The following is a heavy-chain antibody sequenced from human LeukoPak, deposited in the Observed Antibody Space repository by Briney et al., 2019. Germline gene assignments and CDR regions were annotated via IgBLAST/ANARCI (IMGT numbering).Heavy chain of an antibody. V-gene: IGHV3-48*04. Sequence: GGSLKLSCTAWVLPYFLYNMIGVRQAPRKGPEGVSYISSSGTTIYYADSVKGRFTISRDNAKNSLYLQMNNLRVEDTAVYYCARAPTKFRRDWFDPWGQGTLVTVSS. CDR3: ARAPTKFRRDWFDP. J-gene: IGHJ5*02. CDR2: ISSSGTTI. D-gene: IGHD3-9*01. CDR1: VLPYFLYN.